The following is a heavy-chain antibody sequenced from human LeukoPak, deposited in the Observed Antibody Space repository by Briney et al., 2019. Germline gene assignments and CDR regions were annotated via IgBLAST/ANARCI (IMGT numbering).Heavy chain of an antibody. J-gene: IGHJ4*02. CDR3: ARDGVLLPDLIWFEESHPFDY. Sequence: SETLSLTCTVSGGSVSSRTYYWGWIRQPPGKGLEWIGKIYYSETTYYNPSLKSRATISQDTSKHQFYLKLNSVTAADTAIYCCARDGVLLPDLIWFEESHPFDYWGQGTLVTVSS. D-gene: IGHD3-10*01. CDR2: IYYSETT. CDR1: GGSVSSRTYY. V-gene: IGHV4-39*07.